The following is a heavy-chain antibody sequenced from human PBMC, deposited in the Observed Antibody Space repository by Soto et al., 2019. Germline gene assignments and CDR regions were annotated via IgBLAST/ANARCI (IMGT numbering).Heavy chain of an antibody. CDR3: ARGPYSSGWYVVDY. V-gene: IGHV4-61*02. Sequence: PSETLSLTCTVSGGSVSSGSYYWSWIRQPAGKGLEWIGRLYSSGNTNYNPSFKSRLTMSADTSKNQFSLKLSSVTAADTAVYYCARGPYSSGWYVVDYWGQGTLVTVS. J-gene: IGHJ4*02. CDR2: LYSSGNT. D-gene: IGHD6-19*01. CDR1: GGSVSSGSYY.